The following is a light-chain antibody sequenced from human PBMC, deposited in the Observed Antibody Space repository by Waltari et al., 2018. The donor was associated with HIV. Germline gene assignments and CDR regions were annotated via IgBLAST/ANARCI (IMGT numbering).Light chain of an antibody. Sequence: SYELTQPPSVSVSPGQTARITCSGDALSKQYAYWYQQKPGQAPVVVIYKDTRKSSGFPERFSGSTSGTTVTLTISGVQAEDEADYYCQSADSSGNWLFGGGTKLTVV. V-gene: IGLV3-25*03. J-gene: IGLJ3*02. CDR3: QSADSSGNWL. CDR2: KDT. CDR1: ALSKQY.